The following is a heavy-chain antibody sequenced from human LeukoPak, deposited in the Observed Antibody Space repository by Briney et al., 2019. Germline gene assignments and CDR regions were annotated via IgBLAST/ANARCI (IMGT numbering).Heavy chain of an antibody. V-gene: IGHV4-34*01. CDR1: GESFSGYF. J-gene: IGHJ6*03. CDR2: INHSGSTS. D-gene: IGHD3-9*01. CDR3: ARAYFTIAAGRRGYYYYMDV. Sequence: NSSETLSLTCAVYGESFSGYFWNWIRQPPGKGLEWIGEINHSGSTSNHNPSLKSRVTMSVDTSKNQFSLKLSSVTAADTAVYYCARAYFTIAAGRRGYYYYMDVWGKGTTVTVSS.